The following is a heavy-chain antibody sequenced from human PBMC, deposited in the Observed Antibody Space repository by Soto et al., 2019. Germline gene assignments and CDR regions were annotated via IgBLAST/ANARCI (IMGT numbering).Heavy chain of an antibody. CDR3: ARESHDILTGPPWVWYFDL. CDR1: GGSFSGYY. Sequence: QVQLQQWGAGPLRPLETLSLTCGVSGGSFSGYYWAWIRQSPGKGLEWIGEIHDRGSINYNPSLKSRVSISVDTSKSHYSLNLRSVTAADTAVYYCARESHDILTGPPWVWYFDLWGRGTLVTVSS. D-gene: IGHD3-9*01. CDR2: IHDRGSI. V-gene: IGHV4-34*01. J-gene: IGHJ2*01.